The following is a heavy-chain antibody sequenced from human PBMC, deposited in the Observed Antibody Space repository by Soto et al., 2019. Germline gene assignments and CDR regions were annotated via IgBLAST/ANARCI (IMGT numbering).Heavy chain of an antibody. D-gene: IGHD1-26*01. CDR1: GGSIVSGGYY. CDR2: IYYSGST. Sequence: SXTLCLTCTVSGGSIVSGGYYWSWIRQPPGKGREWIGYIYYSGSTYYNPSLKSRVTISVDTSKNQFSLKLSSVTAADTAVYYCARVRGHSGSYEFDYWGQGTLVTVSP. J-gene: IGHJ4*02. CDR3: ARVRGHSGSYEFDY. V-gene: IGHV4-30-4*01.